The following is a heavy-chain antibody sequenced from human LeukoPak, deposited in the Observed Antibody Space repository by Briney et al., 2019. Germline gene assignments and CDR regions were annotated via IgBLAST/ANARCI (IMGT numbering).Heavy chain of an antibody. J-gene: IGHJ6*04. CDR3: AELGITMIGGV. V-gene: IGHV3-48*03. CDR1: GFTFSSYE. CDR2: ISSGGSTI. Sequence: GSLRLSCAASGFTFSSYEMNWVRQAPGKGLEWVSYISSGGSTIYYADSVKGRFTISRDNAKNSLYLQMNSLRAEDTAVYYCAELGITMIGGVWGKGTTVTISS. D-gene: IGHD3-10*02.